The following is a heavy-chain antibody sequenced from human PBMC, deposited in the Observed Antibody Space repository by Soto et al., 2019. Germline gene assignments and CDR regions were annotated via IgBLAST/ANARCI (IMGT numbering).Heavy chain of an antibody. J-gene: IGHJ6*02. CDR3: ARDRDDILTGYYYGMDV. CDR2: ISYDGSNK. V-gene: IGHV3-30-3*01. D-gene: IGHD3-9*01. Sequence: QVQLVESGGGVVQPGRSLRLSCAASGFTFSSYAMHWVRQAPGKGLECVAVISYDGSNKYYADSVKGRFTISRDNSKNTLCLQMNSLRAKDTAVYYCARDRDDILTGYYYGMDVWGQGTTVTVSS. CDR1: GFTFSSYA.